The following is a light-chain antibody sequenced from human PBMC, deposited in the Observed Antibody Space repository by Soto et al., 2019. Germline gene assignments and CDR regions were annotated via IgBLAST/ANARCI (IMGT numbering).Light chain of an antibody. CDR1: QSVSSSY. CDR3: QQYGSSPLT. Sequence: EIVLTQSQGTLYLSPGERATLSCRASQSVSSSYLAWYQQIPGQDPRLLIYGASSRATGIPDRFSGSGSGTDFTLTISRLEPEDFAVYYCQQYGSSPLTFGQGTKVEIK. V-gene: IGKV3-20*01. CDR2: GAS. J-gene: IGKJ1*01.